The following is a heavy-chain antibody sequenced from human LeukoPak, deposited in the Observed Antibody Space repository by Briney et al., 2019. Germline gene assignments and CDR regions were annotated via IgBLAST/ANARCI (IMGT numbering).Heavy chain of an antibody. CDR3: ARGLAHYYDFWSGYFQTWFDP. Sequence: SETLSLTCTVSGGSISRTNYYCGWIRQPPGKGLEWMGTIYYSGSSYYNPSLKSRVTISLDTSKNQFSLKLSSVTAADSAVYYCARGLAHYYDFWSGYFQTWFDPGGQGTLVTVSS. CDR1: GGSISRTNYY. V-gene: IGHV4-39*07. CDR2: IYYSGSS. D-gene: IGHD3-3*01. J-gene: IGHJ5*02.